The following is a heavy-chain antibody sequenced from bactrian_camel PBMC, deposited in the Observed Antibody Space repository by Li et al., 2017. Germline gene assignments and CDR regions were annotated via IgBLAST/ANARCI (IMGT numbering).Heavy chain of an antibody. Sequence: HVQLVESGGGSVQAGGSLRLSCTASGSIVGANSVAWFRQVPGKAREGVAANYTGDGRTRYSDSVQGRFTISQDNAKKTLYLQMDSLKPEDTAMYYCAADYGLGTSLVANEYNYWGQGTQVTVSS. J-gene: IGHJ4*01. CDR1: GSIVGANS. V-gene: IGHV3S54*01. CDR3: AADYGLGTSLVANEYNY. CDR2: NYTGDGRT. D-gene: IGHD5*01.